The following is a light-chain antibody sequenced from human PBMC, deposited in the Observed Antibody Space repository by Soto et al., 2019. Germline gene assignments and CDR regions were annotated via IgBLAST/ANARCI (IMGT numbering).Light chain of an antibody. V-gene: IGLV1-47*01. Sequence: QLVLTQPPSASGTPGQRVTISCSGSSSNIGSNYVYWYQQLPGTAPKLLIYRNNQRPSGVPDRFSGSKSGTSASLAISGLRSEDEADYYCAAWDASLSALFGGGTKLTVL. J-gene: IGLJ2*01. CDR3: AAWDASLSAL. CDR1: SSNIGSNY. CDR2: RNN.